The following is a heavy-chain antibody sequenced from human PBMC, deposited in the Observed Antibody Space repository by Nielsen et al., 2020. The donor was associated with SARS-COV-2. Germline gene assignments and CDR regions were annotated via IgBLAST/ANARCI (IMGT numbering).Heavy chain of an antibody. D-gene: IGHD3-22*01. J-gene: IGHJ4*02. V-gene: IGHV3-23*01. CDR3: AKDSSGYSTYYFDY. CDR2: ISGSGGST. Sequence: VRQAPGKGLEWVSAISGSGGSTYYADSVKGRFTISRDNSKNTLYLQMNSLRAEDTAVYYCAKDSSGYSTYYFDYWGQGTLVTVSS.